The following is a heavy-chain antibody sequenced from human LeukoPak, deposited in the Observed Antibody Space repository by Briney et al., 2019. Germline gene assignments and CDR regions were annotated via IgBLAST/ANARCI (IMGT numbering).Heavy chain of an antibody. V-gene: IGHV3-33*01. Sequence: TGGSLRLSCAASGFTFSSYGMHWVRQAPGKGLEWVAVIWNDGSIKYHADSVKGRFTISRDNSKNTLYLQMNSLRDEDTAVYYCARAYYDRSGYPFDYWGQGTLLVVSS. J-gene: IGHJ4*02. CDR1: GFTFSSYG. D-gene: IGHD3-22*01. CDR2: IWNDGSIK. CDR3: ARAYYDRSGYPFDY.